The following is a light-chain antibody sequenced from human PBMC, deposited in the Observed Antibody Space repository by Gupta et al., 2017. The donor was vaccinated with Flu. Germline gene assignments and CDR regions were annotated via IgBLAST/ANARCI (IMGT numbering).Light chain of an antibody. J-gene: IGKJ2*01. Sequence: EIVLTQSPATLYLSAGDRAILSCRASQCVTSYLALYQHKPGQPPRILMFDASKRAAGIPDRFSGSGSGTDFTLTISTLEPEDVAVYYCQQRSGLQMYTFGQGTKLE. CDR3: QQRSGLQMYT. V-gene: IGKV3-11*01. CDR1: QCVTSY. CDR2: DAS.